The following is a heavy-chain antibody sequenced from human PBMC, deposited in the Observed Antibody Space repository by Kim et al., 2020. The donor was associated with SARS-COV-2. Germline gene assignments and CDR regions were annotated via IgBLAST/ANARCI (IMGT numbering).Heavy chain of an antibody. D-gene: IGHD1-1*01. CDR3: ARGTTQHFDY. Sequence: GGSLRLSCAASGFTFSSFWMHWVRQAPGKGLVWVSRIDSDGGWTAYGDSVKGRFTISRDNATNTLYLQMNSLRAEDTAVYYCARGTTQHFDYWGQGTLVT. CDR1: GFTFSSFW. CDR2: IDSDGGWT. V-gene: IGHV3-74*01. J-gene: IGHJ4*02.